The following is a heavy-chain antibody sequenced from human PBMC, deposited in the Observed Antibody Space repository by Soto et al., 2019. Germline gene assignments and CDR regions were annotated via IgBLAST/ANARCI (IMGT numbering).Heavy chain of an antibody. V-gene: IGHV3-30-3*01. CDR3: AREKEQYDICGGTLAS. Sequence: QLVESGGGVVQPGRSLKLSCTASNFVFSVYSLHWVRQAPGKGLEWVALISYDGGNKYYADSVKGRFTISRDNSKNTLYLKRNSLRREDTAFYSCAREKEQYDICGGTLASWGQGNLVNVS. J-gene: IGHJ4*02. CDR1: NFVFSVYS. D-gene: IGHD3-9*01. CDR2: ISYDGGNK.